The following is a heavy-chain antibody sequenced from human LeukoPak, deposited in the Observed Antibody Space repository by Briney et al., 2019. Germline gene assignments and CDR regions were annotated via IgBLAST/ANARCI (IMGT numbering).Heavy chain of an antibody. CDR3: ARYHILTGYYTFDY. CDR2: IYHSGST. J-gene: IGHJ4*02. V-gene: IGHV4-38-2*02. CDR1: GYSISSGYY. D-gene: IGHD3-9*01. Sequence: SETLSLTCTVSGYSISSGYYWGWIRQPPGKGLEWIGSIYHSGSTYYNPSLKSRVTISVDTSKNQFSLKLSSVTAADTAVYYCARYHILTGYYTFDYWGQGTLVTVSS.